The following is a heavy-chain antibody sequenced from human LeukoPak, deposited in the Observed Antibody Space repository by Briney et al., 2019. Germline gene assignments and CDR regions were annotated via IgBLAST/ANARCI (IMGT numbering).Heavy chain of an antibody. V-gene: IGHV3-7*01. J-gene: IGHJ4*02. D-gene: IGHD2-15*01. Sequence: PGGSLRLSCTTSRFTFSSYWMSWVRQAPGKGLEWVANINKDGSEKYYVDSMKGRFTISRDNAKNSLHLQMISLRGEDTAVYYCARDSGPLDSWGQGTLVTVSS. CDR1: RFTFSSYW. CDR2: INKDGSEK. CDR3: ARDSGPLDS.